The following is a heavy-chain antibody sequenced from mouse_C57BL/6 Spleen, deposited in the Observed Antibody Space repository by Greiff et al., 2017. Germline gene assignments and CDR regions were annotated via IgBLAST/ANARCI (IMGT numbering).Heavy chain of an antibody. CDR3: ARHSNWDGYFDV. J-gene: IGHJ1*03. D-gene: IGHD4-1*01. Sequence: VHLVESGPGLVAPSQRLSITCTVSGFSFTSYGVHWVRQPPGKGLEWLVVIWSDGSTTYNSALKSRLSISKDNSKSQVFLKMNSLQTDDTAMYYCARHSNWDGYFDVWGTGTTVTVSS. CDR2: IWSDGST. V-gene: IGHV2-6-1*01. CDR1: GFSFTSYG.